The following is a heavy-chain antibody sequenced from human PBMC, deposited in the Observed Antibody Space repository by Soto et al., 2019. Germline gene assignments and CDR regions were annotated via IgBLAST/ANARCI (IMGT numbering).Heavy chain of an antibody. CDR1: EFTFSNYA. D-gene: IGHD3-22*01. J-gene: IGHJ4*02. CDR2: ISASGAAT. Sequence: LRLSCTASEFTFSNYAMSWARQAPGKGPEWVSAISASGAATYYADSVKGRFTISRDNAKNSLYLQMNSLRAEDTAVYYCARDLGYYESDGYFDYWGQGALVTVSS. V-gene: IGHV3-23*01. CDR3: ARDLGYYESDGYFDY.